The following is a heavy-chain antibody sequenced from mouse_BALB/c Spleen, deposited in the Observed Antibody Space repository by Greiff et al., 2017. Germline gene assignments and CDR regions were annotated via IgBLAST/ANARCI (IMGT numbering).Heavy chain of an antibody. Sequence: EVMLVESGGGLVKPGGSLKLSCAASGFSFSSYAMSWVRQTPEKRLEWVASISSGGSTYYPDRVKSRFTISRDNARNILYLQMSSLKSEDTARYYCARSMIPTGFAYWGQGTLVTVAA. CDR1: GFSFSSYA. CDR3: ARSMIPTGFAY. V-gene: IGHV5-6-5*01. D-gene: IGHD2-4*01. J-gene: IGHJ3*01. CDR2: ISSGGST.